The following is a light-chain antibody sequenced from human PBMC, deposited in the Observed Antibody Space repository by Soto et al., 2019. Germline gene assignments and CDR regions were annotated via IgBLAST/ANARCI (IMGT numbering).Light chain of an antibody. V-gene: IGLV2-11*01. Sequence: QSVLAQPRSVSGSPGQSVTVSCIGTSSDVGDYTSVSWYQQHPGKAPKLMIYDVSKRPSGVPDRFSGSKSGNTASLTISGLQAEDEADYYCCSYVGGYSYVFGIGTKVTVL. CDR1: SSDVGDYTS. CDR2: DVS. CDR3: CSYVGGYSYV. J-gene: IGLJ1*01.